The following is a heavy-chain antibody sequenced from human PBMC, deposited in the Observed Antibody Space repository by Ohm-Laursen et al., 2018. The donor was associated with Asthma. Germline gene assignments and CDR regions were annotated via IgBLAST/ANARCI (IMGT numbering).Heavy chain of an antibody. J-gene: IGHJ4*02. CDR2: IKQDGTEE. V-gene: IGHV3-7*01. Sequence: SLRLSCAASGFTFSDYYMSWIRQAPGKGLEWVANIKQDGTEEFYVDSVKGRFTISRDNAKNLLFLEMINLRAEDTAVYYCATSRRLGYWGQGTLVTVSS. CDR3: ATSRRLGY. D-gene: IGHD6-6*01. CDR1: GFTFSDYY.